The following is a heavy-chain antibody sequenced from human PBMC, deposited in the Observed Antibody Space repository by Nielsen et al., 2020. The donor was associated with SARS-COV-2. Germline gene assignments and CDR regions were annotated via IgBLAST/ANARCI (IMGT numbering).Heavy chain of an antibody. CDR2: ISGNSDSA. D-gene: IGHD7-27*01. J-gene: IGHJ4*02. CDR1: GYTFTKYG. V-gene: IGHV1-18*04. CDR3: ARGGQLGIWSRVADGFDY. Sequence: ASVKVSCKASGYTFTKYGISWVRQAPGQGLEWMGWISGNSDSAKYVKKFLGRVIMTTDTSTSTAYLEVRSLRSDDTAVYYCARGGQLGIWSRVADGFDYWGQGTLVTVSS.